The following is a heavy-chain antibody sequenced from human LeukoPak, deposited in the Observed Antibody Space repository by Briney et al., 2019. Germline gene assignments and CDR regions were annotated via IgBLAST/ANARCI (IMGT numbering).Heavy chain of an antibody. V-gene: IGHV3-23*01. CDR2: ISGSGGST. CDR3: AKDTIKWGSYRYFDY. D-gene: IGHD3-16*02. CDR1: GFTFSSYA. J-gene: IGHJ4*02. Sequence: GGSLRLSCAASGFTFSSYAMSWARQAPGKGLEWVSAISGSGGSTYYADSVKGRFTISRDNSKNTLYLQMNSLRAEDTAVYYCAKDTIKWGSYRYFDYWGQGTLATVSS.